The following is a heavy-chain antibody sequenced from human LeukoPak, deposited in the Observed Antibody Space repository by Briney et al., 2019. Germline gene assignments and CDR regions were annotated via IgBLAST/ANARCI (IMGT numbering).Heavy chain of an antibody. CDR2: MSPNSGDT. CDR1: GYTFTSYD. D-gene: IGHD7-27*01. J-gene: IGHJ4*02. Sequence: GASVTVSCTASGYTFTSYDSNWVRQATGQRPEWMGWMSPNSGDTGYAQKFQDRVTMTRNTSISTAYMELSSLRSDDTAVYYCARGPPNWGYDYWGPGTLVTVSS. CDR3: ARGPPNWGYDY. V-gene: IGHV1-8*01.